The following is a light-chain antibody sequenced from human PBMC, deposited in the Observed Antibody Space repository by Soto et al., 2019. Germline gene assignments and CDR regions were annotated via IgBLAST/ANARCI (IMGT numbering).Light chain of an antibody. CDR3: QQYNRLTWT. V-gene: IGKV1-5*03. CDR2: KAS. Sequence: DIQMTQSPSTLSASVGDRVTITCRASQSISSWLVWYQQKPGKAPKLLIYKASSLESGVPSRFSGSGSGTEFTLTISSLQPDDFATYYCQQYNRLTWTFGQGTKVEIK. CDR1: QSISSW. J-gene: IGKJ1*01.